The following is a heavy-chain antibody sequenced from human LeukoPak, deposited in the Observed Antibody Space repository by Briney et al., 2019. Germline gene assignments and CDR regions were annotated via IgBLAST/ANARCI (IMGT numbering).Heavy chain of an antibody. CDR1: GGSMSHYY. J-gene: IGHJ4*02. CDR3: ARRGRAAGKYGGYEYWYFDY. V-gene: IGHV4-59*08. Sequence: SETLSLTCTVSGGSMSHYYWNWVRQTPGKGLEYIGYISYSGSTDHNPPLKSRVTISLDTSKNRFSLQLSSVTAADTAVYYCARRGRAAGKYGGYEYWYFDYWGQGTLVTVSS. CDR2: ISYSGST. D-gene: IGHD5-12*01.